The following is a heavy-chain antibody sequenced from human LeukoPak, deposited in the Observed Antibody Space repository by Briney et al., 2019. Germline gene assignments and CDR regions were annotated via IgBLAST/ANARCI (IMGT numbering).Heavy chain of an antibody. V-gene: IGHV3-74*01. J-gene: IGHJ5*02. CDR3: ARDSRYYYGSGSYQPYWFDP. CDR1: GFTLNLYW. D-gene: IGHD3-10*01. CDR2: ISDDGTTT. Sequence: PGGSLRLSCAASGFTLNLYWIHWVRQAPGKGLEWLSRISDDGTTTNYADSVKGRFTISRDNAKNTLYLQMNSLRVDDTAVYYCARDSRYYYGSGSYQPYWFDPWGQGTLVTVSS.